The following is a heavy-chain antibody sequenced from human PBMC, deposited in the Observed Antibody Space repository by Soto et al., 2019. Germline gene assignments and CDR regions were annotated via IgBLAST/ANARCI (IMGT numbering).Heavy chain of an antibody. CDR1: GYTFSDYD. J-gene: IGHJ4*02. D-gene: IGHD2-2*02. Sequence: ASVKVSCKASGYTFSDYDINWVRLASGQGLEWMGWMNPRSGNTGYAQKFQGRVTMTRSTSITTAYMELSSLTYEDTAVYYCARSPACGDSYTDLAYWGQGTRVTVSS. CDR2: MNPRSGNT. V-gene: IGHV1-8*01. CDR3: ARSPACGDSYTDLAY.